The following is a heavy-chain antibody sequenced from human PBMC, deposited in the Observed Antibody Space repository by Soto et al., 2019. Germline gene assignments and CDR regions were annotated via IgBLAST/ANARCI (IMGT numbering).Heavy chain of an antibody. CDR1: GGSFSGYY. J-gene: IGHJ6*03. V-gene: IGHV4-34*01. Sequence: SETLSLTCAGYGGSFSGYYWSWIRQPPGKGLEWIGEINHSGSTNYNPSLKSRLTISVDSSKTQFSLKLSSVTAADTAVYSCESLHSSYYFMHVLLKGTTVTISS. CDR3: ESLHSSYYFMHV. CDR2: INHSGST.